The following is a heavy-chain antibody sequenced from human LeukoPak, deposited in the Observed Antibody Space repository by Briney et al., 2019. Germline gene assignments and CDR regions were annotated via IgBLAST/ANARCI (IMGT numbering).Heavy chain of an antibody. CDR3: ARVGALRFLEN. V-gene: IGHV4-39*07. Sequence: SETLSLTCTVSGGSISSSSYYWGWIRQPPGKGLEWIGSIYYSGSTYYNPSLKSRVTISVDTSKNQFSLKLSSVTAADTAVYYCARVGALRFLENWGQGTMVTVSS. J-gene: IGHJ3*01. D-gene: IGHD3-3*01. CDR1: GGSISSSSYY. CDR2: IYYSGST.